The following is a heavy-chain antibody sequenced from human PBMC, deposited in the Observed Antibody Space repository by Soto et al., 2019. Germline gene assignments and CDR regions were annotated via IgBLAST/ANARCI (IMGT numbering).Heavy chain of an antibody. CDR3: AASIFYYGMDV. Sequence: PGESLKISCKGSGYTFTDYWIGWVRQMPGKGLEWMGIIYPGDSDTKYNPSFQGQVTISADKSITTTYLQWSSLKASDTAIYYCAASIFYYGMDVWGQGTTVTVSS. CDR1: GYTFTDYW. CDR2: IYPGDSDT. J-gene: IGHJ6*02. V-gene: IGHV5-51*01.